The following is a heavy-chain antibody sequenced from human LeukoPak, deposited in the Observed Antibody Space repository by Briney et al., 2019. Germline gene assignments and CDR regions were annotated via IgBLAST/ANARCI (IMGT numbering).Heavy chain of an antibody. CDR2: ISSSSSDI. J-gene: IGHJ5*02. Sequence: GGSLRLSCAASGFTFSSYSMNWVRQAPGKGLEWVSFISSSSSDIYYADSVKGRFTVSRDNAKNSLYVQMNSLRVEDTAVYYCARTYYGSGSYNWFDPWGQGTLVTVSS. V-gene: IGHV3-21*01. CDR1: GFTFSSYS. D-gene: IGHD3-10*01. CDR3: ARTYYGSGSYNWFDP.